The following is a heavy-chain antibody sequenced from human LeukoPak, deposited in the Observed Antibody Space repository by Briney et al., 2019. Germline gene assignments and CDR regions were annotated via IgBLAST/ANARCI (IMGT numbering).Heavy chain of an antibody. CDR1: GFSFSDYY. Sequence: GGSLRLSCAASGFSFSDYYMSWIRQAPGKGLEWVSYISSSGSTIYYADSVKGRFTISRDNSKNTLYLQMNSLRAEDTAVYYCAKEFLSSWKKGFYFDYWGQGTLVTVSS. V-gene: IGHV3-11*04. D-gene: IGHD6-13*01. J-gene: IGHJ4*02. CDR2: ISSSGSTI. CDR3: AKEFLSSWKKGFYFDY.